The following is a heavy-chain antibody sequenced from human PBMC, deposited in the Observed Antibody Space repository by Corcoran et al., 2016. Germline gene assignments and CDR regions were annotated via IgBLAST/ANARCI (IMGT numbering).Heavy chain of an antibody. Sequence: QLQLQESGPGLVKPSETLSLTCTVSGGSISSSSYYWGWIRQPPGKGLEWIGSIYYSGSTYYNPSLKSRVTISVDTSKNQFSLKLSSVTAADTAVYYCARDKSTYVWGSYRYPFDYWGQGTLVTVSS. CDR1: GGSISSSSYY. J-gene: IGHJ4*02. CDR3: ARDKSTYVWGSYRYPFDY. V-gene: IGHV4-39*07. CDR2: IYYSGST. D-gene: IGHD3-16*02.